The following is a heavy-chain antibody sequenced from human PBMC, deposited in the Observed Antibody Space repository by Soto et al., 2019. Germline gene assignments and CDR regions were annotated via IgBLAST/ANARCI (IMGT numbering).Heavy chain of an antibody. CDR1: GGSFSGYY. Sequence: QVQLQQRGAGLLKPSETLSLTCAVYGGSFSGYYWSWIRQPPGKGLEWIGEINHSGSTNYNPSLNSLGTISVDTSQVQFSPKLSSVAAADTAVYYGARGDILTGYYFDYWSQGTLVTVSS. J-gene: IGHJ4*02. V-gene: IGHV4-34*01. D-gene: IGHD3-9*01. CDR3: ARGDILTGYYFDY. CDR2: INHSGST.